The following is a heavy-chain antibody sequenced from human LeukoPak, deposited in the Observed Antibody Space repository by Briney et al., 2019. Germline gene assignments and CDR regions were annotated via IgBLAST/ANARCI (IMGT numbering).Heavy chain of an antibody. J-gene: IGHJ4*02. CDR3: ARGGTSYYYGSGSYYNGYHY. V-gene: IGHV4-34*01. CDR1: GGSFSGYY. D-gene: IGHD3-10*01. Sequence: SETQSLTCAVYGGSFSGYYWSWIRQPPGKGLEWIGEINHSGSTNYNPSLKSRVTISVDTSKNQFSLKLSSVTAADTAVYYCARGGTSYYYGSGSYYNGYHYWGQGTLVTVSS. CDR2: INHSGST.